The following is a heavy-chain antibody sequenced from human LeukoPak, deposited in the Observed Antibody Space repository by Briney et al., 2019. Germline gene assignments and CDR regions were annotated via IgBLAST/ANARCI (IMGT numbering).Heavy chain of an antibody. CDR2: IYYSGST. J-gene: IGHJ5*02. CDR3: ARQKYGDYNNWFDP. V-gene: IGHV4-39*01. Sequence: SETLSLTCTVSGGSISSSSYYWGWIRQPPGKGLEWIGCIYYSGSTYYNPSLKSRVTISVDTSKNQFSLKLSSVTAADTAVYYCARQKYGDYNNWFDPWGQGTLVTVSS. CDR1: GGSISSSSYY. D-gene: IGHD3-9*01.